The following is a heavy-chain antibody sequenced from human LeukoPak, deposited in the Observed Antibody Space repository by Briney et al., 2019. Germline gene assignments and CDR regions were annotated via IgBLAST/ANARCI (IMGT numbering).Heavy chain of an antibody. CDR2: IKQDGSEK. Sequence: PGGSLRLSCAASGFTFSSYWMSWVRQAPGKGLEWVANIKQDGSEKYYVDSVKGRFTISRDNAKSSLYLQMNSLRAEDTAVYYCARDLPYDSSGPYYFDYWGQGTLVTVSS. CDR3: ARDLPYDSSGPYYFDY. V-gene: IGHV3-7*01. CDR1: GFTFSSYW. J-gene: IGHJ4*02. D-gene: IGHD3-22*01.